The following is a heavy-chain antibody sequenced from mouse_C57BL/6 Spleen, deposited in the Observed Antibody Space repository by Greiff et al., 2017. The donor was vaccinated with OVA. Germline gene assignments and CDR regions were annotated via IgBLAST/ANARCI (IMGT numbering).Heavy chain of an antibody. CDR3: ARGEWDDYFDY. CDR2: ISYDGSN. V-gene: IGHV3-6*01. Sequence: ESGPGLVKPSQSLSLTCSVTGYSITSGYYWNWIRQFPGNKLEWMGYISYDGSNNYNPSLKNRISITRDTSKNQFFLKLNSVTTEDTATYYCARGEWDDYFDYWGQGTTLTVSS. CDR1: GYSITSGYY. D-gene: IGHD4-1*01. J-gene: IGHJ2*01.